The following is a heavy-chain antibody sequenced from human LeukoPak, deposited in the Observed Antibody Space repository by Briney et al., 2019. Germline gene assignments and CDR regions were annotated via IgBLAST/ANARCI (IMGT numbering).Heavy chain of an antibody. CDR1: GFSLSTNA. CDR3: ARDLGGYCSSITCYSSWLDS. Sequence: GRSLRLSCAASGFSLSTNAMHWVRPAPGKGLGWVAVISNDGDNKYYADSVKGRFTISRDNSKNMLYLQMNSLRAEDTAVYNCARDLGGYCSSITCYSSWLDSWGQGTLVTVSS. V-gene: IGHV3-30*01. D-gene: IGHD2-2*02. J-gene: IGHJ5*01. CDR2: ISNDGDNK.